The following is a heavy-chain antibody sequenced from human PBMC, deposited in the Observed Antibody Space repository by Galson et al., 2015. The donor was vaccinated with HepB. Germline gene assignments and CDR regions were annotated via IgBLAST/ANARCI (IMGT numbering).Heavy chain of an antibody. D-gene: IGHD3-10*01. CDR2: ISGSGGTT. CDR3: AKGVVGTEDFDY. V-gene: IGHV3-23*01. CDR1: GFTFSGYA. Sequence: SLRLSCAGSGFTFSGYAMSWVRQAPGQGLEWVSAISGSGGTTNYADSVKGRFTISRDNSKSTLYPQMNSLRAEDTSVYYCAKGVVGTEDFDYWGQGTLVTVSS. J-gene: IGHJ4*02.